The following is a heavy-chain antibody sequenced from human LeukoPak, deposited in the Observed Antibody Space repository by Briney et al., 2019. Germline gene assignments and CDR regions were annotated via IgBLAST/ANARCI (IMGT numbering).Heavy chain of an antibody. Sequence: GGSLRLSCTVSGFTVSSNSMSWVRQAPGKGLEWVSFIYSASSTHYADSVKGRFTISRDSSKNTLYLQMNSLRAEDTAVYYCARDQPPRVTVTGLDYWGQGTLVTVSS. V-gene: IGHV3-53*05. CDR2: IYSASST. CDR1: GFTVSSNS. CDR3: ARDQPPRVTVTGLDY. D-gene: IGHD4-17*01. J-gene: IGHJ4*02.